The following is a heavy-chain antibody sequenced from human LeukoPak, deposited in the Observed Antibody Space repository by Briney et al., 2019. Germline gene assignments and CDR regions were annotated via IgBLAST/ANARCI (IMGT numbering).Heavy chain of an antibody. J-gene: IGHJ5*02. Sequence: ASVKVSCKASGYTFTGYYMHWVRQAPGQGLEWMGWINPNSGGTNYAQKFQGRVTITADESTSTAYMELSSLRSEDTAVYYCARRLAVTHSPFDPWGQGTLVTVSS. D-gene: IGHD2-15*01. V-gene: IGHV1-2*02. CDR1: GYTFTGYY. CDR2: INPNSGGT. CDR3: ARRLAVTHSPFDP.